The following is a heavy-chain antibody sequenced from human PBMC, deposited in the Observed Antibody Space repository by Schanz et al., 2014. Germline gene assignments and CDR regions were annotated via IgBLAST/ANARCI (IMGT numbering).Heavy chain of an antibody. CDR2: ISGSGGST. CDR1: GFTFSSYA. Sequence: EVQLVESGGGLVKPGGSLRLSCAASGFTFSSYAMSWVRQAPGKGLEWVSAISGSGGSTYYADSVKGRFTISRDNSKNTLYLQMNSLRVEDTAVYYCAASSGWHPSTDYCGQGTLVTVSS. J-gene: IGHJ4*02. D-gene: IGHD6-19*01. V-gene: IGHV3-23*04. CDR3: AASSGWHPSTDY.